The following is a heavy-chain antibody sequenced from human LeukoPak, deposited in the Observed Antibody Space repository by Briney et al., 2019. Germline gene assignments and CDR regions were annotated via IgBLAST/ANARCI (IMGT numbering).Heavy chain of an antibody. Sequence: GGSLRLSCVASGFTFSSYWMHWVRQDPRKGLVWVSRINGDGRNINYADSVRGRFTISRDNAKNTLYLQMNSLRAEDTAVYYCARAAVAGTGDFDYWGQGTLVTVSS. V-gene: IGHV3-74*01. D-gene: IGHD6-19*01. CDR1: GFTFSSYW. J-gene: IGHJ4*02. CDR2: INGDGRNI. CDR3: ARAAVAGTGDFDY.